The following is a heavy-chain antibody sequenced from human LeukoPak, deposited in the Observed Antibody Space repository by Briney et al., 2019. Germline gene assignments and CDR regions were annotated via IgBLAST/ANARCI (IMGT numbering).Heavy chain of an antibody. CDR2: ISSSGSTI. CDR3: ARNYDFPSYGMDV. V-gene: IGHV3-11*01. D-gene: IGHD3-3*01. J-gene: IGHJ6*02. CDR1: GFTFSDYY. Sequence: NAGGSLRLSCAASGFTFSDYYMSWIRQAPGKGLEWVSYISSSGSTIYYADSVKGRFTISRDNAKNSLYLQMNSLRAEDTAVYYCARNYDFPSYGMDVWGQGTTVTVSS.